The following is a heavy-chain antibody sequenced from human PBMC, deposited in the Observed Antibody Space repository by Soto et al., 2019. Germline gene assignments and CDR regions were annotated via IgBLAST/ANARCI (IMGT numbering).Heavy chain of an antibody. D-gene: IGHD6-19*01. Sequence: PGGSLRLSCAASGFTFGTTDMSWVRQAPGEGLEWVSTIDGSGGITYYADSVKGRFTISRDNSRNTVYLQMNSLRGDDTALYYCAKDYSSGWYGGPNWFDPWGQGTLVTASS. CDR2: IDGSGGIT. J-gene: IGHJ5*02. V-gene: IGHV3-23*01. CDR1: GFTFGTTD. CDR3: AKDYSSGWYGGPNWFDP.